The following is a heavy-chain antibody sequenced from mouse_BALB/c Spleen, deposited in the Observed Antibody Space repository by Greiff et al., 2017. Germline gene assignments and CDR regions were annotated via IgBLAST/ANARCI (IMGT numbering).Heavy chain of an antibody. D-gene: IGHD2-5*01. CDR3: SRSNYAIAY. J-gene: IGHJ3*01. Sequence: VQLQQSGAELVRPGASVKLSCKASGFNIKDYYMHWVKQRPEQGLEWIGWIDPENGNTIYDPKFQGKASITADTSSNTAYLQLSSLTSEDTAVYYCSRSNYAIAYWGQGTLVTVSA. CDR2: IDPENGNT. CDR1: GFNIKDYY. V-gene: IGHV14-1*02.